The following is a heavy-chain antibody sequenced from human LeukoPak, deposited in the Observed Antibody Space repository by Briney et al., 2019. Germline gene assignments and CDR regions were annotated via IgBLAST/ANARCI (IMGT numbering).Heavy chain of an antibody. CDR3: ARGGSYEAFDI. V-gene: IGHV3-21*01. Sequence: GGSLRLSCAASGFTFSSYSMNWVRQAPGKGLEWVSSISSSSSYIYYADSVKGRFTISRDNAKNSLYLQMNSLRAEDTAVCYCARGGSYEAFDIWGQGTMVTVSS. D-gene: IGHD3-16*01. CDR2: ISSSSSYI. J-gene: IGHJ3*02. CDR1: GFTFSSYS.